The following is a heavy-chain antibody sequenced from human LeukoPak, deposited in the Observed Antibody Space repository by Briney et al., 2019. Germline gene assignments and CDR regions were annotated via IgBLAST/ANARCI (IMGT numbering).Heavy chain of an antibody. D-gene: IGHD6-13*01. CDR3: TTDPGYSSSWLGY. V-gene: IGHV3-15*01. CDR2: IKSKTDGGTT. CDR1: GFTFSNAW. J-gene: IGHJ4*02. Sequence: GGSLRLSCAASGFTFSNAWMSWVRQAPGKGLEWVGRIKSKTDGGTTDYAAPVKGRFTISRDDSKNTLYLQMNSLKTEDTAVYYCTTDPGYSSSWLGYWGQGTLVTVSS.